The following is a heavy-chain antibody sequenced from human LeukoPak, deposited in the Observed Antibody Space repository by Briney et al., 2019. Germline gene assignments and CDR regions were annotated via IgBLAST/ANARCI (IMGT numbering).Heavy chain of an antibody. CDR2: IYYSGST. Sequence: SETLSLTCTVSGGSISSGSYYWGWIRQPPGKGLEWIGYIYYSGSTYYNPSLKSRVSISQDTSKNQFSLRLSSVTAADTAMYYCARRNPTSGYFDLRGRGTLVTVSS. CDR3: ARRNPTSGYFDL. CDR1: GGSISSGSYY. D-gene: IGHD2/OR15-2a*01. V-gene: IGHV4-39*01. J-gene: IGHJ2*01.